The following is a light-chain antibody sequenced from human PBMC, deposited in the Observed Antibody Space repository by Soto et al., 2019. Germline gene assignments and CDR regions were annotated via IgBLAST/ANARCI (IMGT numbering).Light chain of an antibody. CDR3: SSFTSSILYV. Sequence: QSVLTQPASVSGSLGQSITISCTGTXSDIGGHNYVSWYQQHPGKAPKLLLYEVTTRPSGVSNRFSGSKSGNTASLTISGLHPEDEADYYCSSFTSSILYVFGSGTKVTVL. J-gene: IGLJ1*01. V-gene: IGLV2-14*01. CDR2: EVT. CDR1: XSDIGGHNY.